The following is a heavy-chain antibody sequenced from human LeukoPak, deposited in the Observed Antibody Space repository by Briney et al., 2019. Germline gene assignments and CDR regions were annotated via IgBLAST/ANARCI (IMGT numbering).Heavy chain of an antibody. D-gene: IGHD2-21*02. CDR1: GGSIGSTTYY. Sequence: SETLSLTCTVSGGSIGSTTYYWGWIRQPPGKGLEWIGTIFYSGSTYYNPSLKSRVTISVDTSKNQFSLRLSSVTAADTAVYYCARDLYCGGDCNGAFDIWGQGTMVTVSS. J-gene: IGHJ3*02. V-gene: IGHV4-39*02. CDR3: ARDLYCGGDCNGAFDI. CDR2: IFYSGST.